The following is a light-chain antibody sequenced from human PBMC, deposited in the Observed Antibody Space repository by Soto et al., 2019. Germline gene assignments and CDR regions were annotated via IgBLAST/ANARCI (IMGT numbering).Light chain of an antibody. CDR2: GDN. CDR1: SSNIGAGYD. J-gene: IGLJ2*01. V-gene: IGLV1-40*01. Sequence: QSVLTQPPSVSGAPGQRVTISCSGSSSNIGAGYDVHWYEQLPGKAPKLLISGDNNRPSGVPDRFSASKSGTSASLTITGLQDEDEADYYCQSYDSTLSGSRVVVGGGTKLTVL. CDR3: QSYDSTLSGSRVV.